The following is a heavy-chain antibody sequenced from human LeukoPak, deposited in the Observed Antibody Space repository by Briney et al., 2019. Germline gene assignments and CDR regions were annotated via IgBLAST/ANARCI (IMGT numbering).Heavy chain of an antibody. V-gene: IGHV1-2*02. CDR3: AKTLYIAAAPGGLDY. J-gene: IGHJ4*02. D-gene: IGHD6-13*01. Sequence: ASVKVSCKASGYTFTSYDINWVRQATGQGLEWMGWINPNSGGTNYAQKFQGRVTMTRDTSISTAYMELSRLRSDDTAVYYCAKTLYIAAAPGGLDYWGQGTLVTVSS. CDR2: INPNSGGT. CDR1: GYTFTSYD.